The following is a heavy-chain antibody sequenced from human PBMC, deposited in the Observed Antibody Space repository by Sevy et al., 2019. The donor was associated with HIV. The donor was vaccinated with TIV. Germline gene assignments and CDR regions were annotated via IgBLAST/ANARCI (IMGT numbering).Heavy chain of an antibody. CDR2: IYYSGST. V-gene: IGHV4-59*01. Sequence: SETLSLTCTVSGGSINNYFWSWIRQPPGKGLEWIGYIYYSGSTNYNPSLKNRVTISVDTSKTQFSLKLTSVTAADTAVYYCARESIAAIGDFDYWGQGTLVTVSS. CDR1: GGSINNYF. CDR3: ARESIAAIGDFDY. J-gene: IGHJ4*02. D-gene: IGHD6-13*01.